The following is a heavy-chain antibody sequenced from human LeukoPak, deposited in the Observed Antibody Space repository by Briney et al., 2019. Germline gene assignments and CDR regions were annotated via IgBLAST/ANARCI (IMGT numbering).Heavy chain of an antibody. J-gene: IGHJ6*02. CDR3: ARDPLDDYGDYGMDV. CDR1: GGTFSSYA. Sequence: GASVKVSCKASGGTFSSYAISWVRQAPGQGLEWMGGIIPIFGTANYAQKFQGRVTITADESTSTAYMELSSLRSEDTAVYYCARDPLDDYGDYGMDVWGQGTTDTVSS. D-gene: IGHD4-17*01. V-gene: IGHV1-69*13. CDR2: IIPIFGTA.